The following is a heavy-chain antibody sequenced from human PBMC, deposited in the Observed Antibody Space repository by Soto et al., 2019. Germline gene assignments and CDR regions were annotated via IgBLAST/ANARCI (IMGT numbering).Heavy chain of an antibody. CDR1: GFSLRTSGVG. V-gene: IGHV2-5*01. CDR3: AKSGSSGWYGWFDP. J-gene: IGHJ5*02. Sequence: SGPTLVNPTQTLTLTCIFSGFSLRTSGVGVGWIRQPPGKALEWLGFIYWNDDKRYSPSLKSRLTITKYTSKNQVVLTMTNMDPVDTATYYCAKSGSSGWYGWFDPWGRGTLVTVSS. CDR2: IYWNDDK. D-gene: IGHD6-19*01.